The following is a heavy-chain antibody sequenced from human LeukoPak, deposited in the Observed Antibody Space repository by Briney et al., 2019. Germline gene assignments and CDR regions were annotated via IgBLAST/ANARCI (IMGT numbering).Heavy chain of an antibody. V-gene: IGHV4-39*01. Sequence: SETLSLTCTVSGGSISISSYYWGWIRQPPGKGLEWIGNIYYRGTTYYDPSLESRVTISIDTSKNQFSLKLSSVTAADTAVYYCARFRMGGVVVTATPHPSRDGYNPGYWGQGTLVTVSS. CDR2: IYYRGTT. CDR1: GGSISISSYY. D-gene: IGHD2-21*02. J-gene: IGHJ4*02. CDR3: ARFRMGGVVVTATPHPSRDGYNPGY.